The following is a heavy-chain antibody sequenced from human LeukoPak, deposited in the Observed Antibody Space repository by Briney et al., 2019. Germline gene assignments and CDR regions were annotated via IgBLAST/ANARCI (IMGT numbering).Heavy chain of an antibody. D-gene: IGHD2-15*01. CDR3: ARDGAVVVTSHFDY. J-gene: IGHJ4*02. Sequence: GGSLRLSCAASGFTFSTYSMNWVRQAPGKGLEWVSSISSSSSYIYYADSVKGRFTISRDNAKNSLYLQMNSLRAEDTAVYYCARDGAVVVTSHFDYWGQGTLVTVSS. CDR1: GFTFSTYS. V-gene: IGHV3-21*01. CDR2: ISSSSSYI.